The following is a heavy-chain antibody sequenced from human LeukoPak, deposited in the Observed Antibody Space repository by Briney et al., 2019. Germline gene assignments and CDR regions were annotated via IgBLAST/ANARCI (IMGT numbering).Heavy chain of an antibody. CDR1: GFAFRGLG. Sequence: GGSLSLSCVAPGFAFRGLGWHWVRRAQGKGLEIVSAISSNGGGTYGTYYANSVKGRFTVSRDNSKNTLYLQMGSLRVEDMAVYYCARAYGNSDDYWGQGTLVTVSS. D-gene: IGHD4-23*01. J-gene: IGHJ4*02. V-gene: IGHV3-64*01. CDR2: ISSNGGGTYGT. CDR3: ARAYGNSDDY.